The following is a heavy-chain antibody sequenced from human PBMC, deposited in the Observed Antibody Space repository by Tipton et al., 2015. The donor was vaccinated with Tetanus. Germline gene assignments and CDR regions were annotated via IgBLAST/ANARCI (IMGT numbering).Heavy chain of an antibody. V-gene: IGHV1-46*01. Sequence: QSGAEVKKPGASVKVSCKASGYTLTSYHMHWVRQAPGQGLEWMGIINPIGGSTSHAKKFQGRITMTGDTSTSTVYMDLNSLRSEDTAVYYCARDRITGPTGRYYAMDVWGQGTTVTVSS. CDR2: INPIGGST. J-gene: IGHJ6*01. CDR3: ARDRITGPTGRYYAMDV. CDR1: GYTLTSYH. D-gene: IGHD1-7*01.